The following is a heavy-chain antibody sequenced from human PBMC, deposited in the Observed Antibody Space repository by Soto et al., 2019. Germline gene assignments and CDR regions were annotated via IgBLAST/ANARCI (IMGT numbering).Heavy chain of an antibody. CDR3: ARGGGRVATPWFDP. Sequence: EVQLVESGGGLVQPGGSLRLSCAASGFTFSSYDMHWVRQATGKGLEWVSAIGTAGDTYYPGSVKGRFTISRENAKNSLYLQMNSLRAGATAVYYCARGGGRVATPWFDPWGQGTLVTVSS. CDR2: IGTAGDT. J-gene: IGHJ5*02. CDR1: GFTFSSYD. D-gene: IGHD5-12*01. V-gene: IGHV3-13*04.